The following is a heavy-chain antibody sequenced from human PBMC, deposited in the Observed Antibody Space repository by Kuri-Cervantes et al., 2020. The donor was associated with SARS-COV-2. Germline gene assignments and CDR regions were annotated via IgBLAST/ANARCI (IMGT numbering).Heavy chain of an antibody. CDR1: GGTFSSYA. CDR2: IIPIFSTA. CDR3: ARAKGTLGFFDY. Sequence: SVKVSCKASGGTFSSYAISWVRQAPGQGLEWMGGIIPIFSTANYAQKFQGRVTITADKSTSTAYMELSSLRSEDTAVYYCARAKGTLGFFDYWGQGTLVTVSS. D-gene: IGHD1-7*01. J-gene: IGHJ4*02. V-gene: IGHV1-69*06.